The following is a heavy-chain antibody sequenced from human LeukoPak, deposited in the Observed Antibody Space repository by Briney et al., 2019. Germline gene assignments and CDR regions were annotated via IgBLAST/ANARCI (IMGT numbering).Heavy chain of an antibody. D-gene: IGHD1-26*01. Sequence: GGSLRLSCAASGFTFSSYDMHWVRQATGKGLEWVSAIGTAGDTYYPGSVKGRFTISRENAKDSLYLQMNSLSAGDAAVYYCARGLRYSGSQNWFDPWGQETLVTVSS. CDR1: GFTFSSYD. J-gene: IGHJ5*02. V-gene: IGHV3-13*01. CDR2: IGTAGDT. CDR3: ARGLRYSGSQNWFDP.